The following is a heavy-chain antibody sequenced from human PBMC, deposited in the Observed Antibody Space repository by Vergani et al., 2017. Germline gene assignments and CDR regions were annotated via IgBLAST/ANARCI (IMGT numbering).Heavy chain of an antibody. CDR3: ANDLLSPYYDFWSGYYTGSRLVGGY. J-gene: IGHJ4*02. V-gene: IGHV1-69*01. D-gene: IGHD3-3*01. Sequence: QVQLVQSGAEVKKPGSSVKVSCKASGGTFSSYAISWVRQAPGQGLEWMGGIIPIFGTANYAQKFQGRVTITADESTSTAYMELSSLRSEDTAVYYCANDLLSPYYDFWSGYYTGSRLVGGYWGQGTLVTVSS. CDR2: IIPIFGTA. CDR1: GGTFSSYA.